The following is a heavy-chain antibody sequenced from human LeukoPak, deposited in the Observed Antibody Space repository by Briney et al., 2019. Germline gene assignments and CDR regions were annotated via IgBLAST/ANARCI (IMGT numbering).Heavy chain of an antibody. V-gene: IGHV3-21*01. CDR3: ARVGPPVVYYDFWSGGNWFDP. J-gene: IGHJ5*02. CDR2: ISSSSSYI. D-gene: IGHD3-3*01. Sequence: GGSLRLSCAASGFTFSSYSMNWVRQAPGKGLEWVSSISSSSSYIYYADSVKGRFTISRDNAKNSLYLQMNSLRAEDTAVYYCARVGPPVVYYDFWSGGNWFDPWGQGTLVTVSS. CDR1: GFTFSSYS.